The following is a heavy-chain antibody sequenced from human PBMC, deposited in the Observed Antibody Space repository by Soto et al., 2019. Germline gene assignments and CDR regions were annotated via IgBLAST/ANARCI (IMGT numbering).Heavy chain of an antibody. V-gene: IGHV3-21*01. Sequence: EVQLVESGGGLVRPGGSLRLSCAASGCTVSRYSMNWVRQAPGKGLEWVSSISSTTNYIYYADSMKGRFTVSRDNAKNSVYLDMNSLSAEDTAVYYCARESEDLTSNFDYWGQGTLVTVSS. CDR1: GCTVSRYS. CDR3: ARESEDLTSNFDY. J-gene: IGHJ4*02. CDR2: ISSTTNYI.